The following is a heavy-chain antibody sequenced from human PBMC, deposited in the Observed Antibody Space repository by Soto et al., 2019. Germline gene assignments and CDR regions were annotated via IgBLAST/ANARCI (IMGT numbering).Heavy chain of an antibody. J-gene: IGHJ2*01. CDR3: ARESINESNVGYFEL. Sequence: QVQLQESGPGLVKPSGTLSLTCAVSRCSISSSNWWSWLRQSPGKGLEWIGAMYHTGITNHSPSLKSRVTMSVDKSKIEFSLKLSSVSAADTAVYYCARESINESNVGYFELWGRGTLVSVSS. D-gene: IGHD2-21*01. CDR2: MYHTGIT. CDR1: RCSISSSNW. V-gene: IGHV4-4*02.